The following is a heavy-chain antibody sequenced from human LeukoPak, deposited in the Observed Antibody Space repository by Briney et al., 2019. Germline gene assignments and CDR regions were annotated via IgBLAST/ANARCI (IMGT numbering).Heavy chain of an antibody. CDR2: IYSGGST. CDR1: EFSVGSNY. CDR3: ARATVVSPNY. J-gene: IGHJ4*02. Sequence: PGGSLRLSCAASEFSVGSNYMTWVRQAPGKGLEWVSLIYSGGSTYYADSVKGRFTISRDNAKNSLYLQMNSLRAEDTAVYYCARATVVSPNYWGQGTLVTVSS. D-gene: IGHD4-23*01. V-gene: IGHV3-53*01.